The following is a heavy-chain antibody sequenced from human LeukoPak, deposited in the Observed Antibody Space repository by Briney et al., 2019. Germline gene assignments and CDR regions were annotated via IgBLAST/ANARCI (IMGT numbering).Heavy chain of an antibody. Sequence: ASVKVSCKASGGTFSSYAMSWVRQAPGKGLEWVSAISGSGGSTYYADSVKGRFTISRDNSKNTLYLQMNSLRAEDTAVYYCAKDPSNWVYYFDYWGQGTLVTVSS. CDR1: GGTFSSYA. J-gene: IGHJ4*02. D-gene: IGHD3-16*01. CDR3: AKDPSNWVYYFDY. V-gene: IGHV3-23*01. CDR2: ISGSGGST.